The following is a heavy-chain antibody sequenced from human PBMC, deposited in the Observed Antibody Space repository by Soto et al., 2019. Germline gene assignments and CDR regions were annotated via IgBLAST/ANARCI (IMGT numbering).Heavy chain of an antibody. D-gene: IGHD2-15*01. Sequence: NPSETLSLTCTVSGGSVCSGSYYWSWIRQPPGKGLEWIGYIYYSGSTNYNPSLKSRVTISVDTSKNQFSLKLSSVTAADTAVYYCARSECSGGSCFIMDVWGKGTTVTVSS. CDR2: IYYSGST. V-gene: IGHV4-61*01. CDR1: GGSVCSGSYY. J-gene: IGHJ6*03. CDR3: ARSECSGGSCFIMDV.